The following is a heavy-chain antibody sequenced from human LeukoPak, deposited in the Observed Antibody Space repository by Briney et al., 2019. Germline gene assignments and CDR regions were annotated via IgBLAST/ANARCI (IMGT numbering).Heavy chain of an antibody. J-gene: IGHJ4*02. Sequence: PGGSLRLSCAASGFTFDDYGMNWVRQAPGKGLEWVSGINWNGGSTGYADSVKGRFTISRDNSKNTLYLQMNSLRAEDTAVYYCAKNPHPLLRYFDWLLYFDYWGQGTLVTVSS. CDR3: AKNPHPLLRYFDWLLYFDY. CDR1: GFTFDDYG. V-gene: IGHV3-20*04. CDR2: INWNGGST. D-gene: IGHD3-9*01.